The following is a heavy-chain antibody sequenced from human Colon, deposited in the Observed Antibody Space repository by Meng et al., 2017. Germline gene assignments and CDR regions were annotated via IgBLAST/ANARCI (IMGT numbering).Heavy chain of an antibody. CDR2: IYYSGST. D-gene: IGHD4-23*01. V-gene: IGHV4-31*03. J-gene: IGHJ4*02. CDR1: GGSVSSGSYY. Sequence: QVQRPEDGTGLVRPSETLPLTCTGSGGSVSSGSYYWSWIRQHPGKGLEWIGYIYYSGSTYYNPSLKSRVTISVDTSKTQFSLKLSSVTAADTAVYYCARHGGYYQDFWGQGTLVTVSS. CDR3: ARHGGYYQDF.